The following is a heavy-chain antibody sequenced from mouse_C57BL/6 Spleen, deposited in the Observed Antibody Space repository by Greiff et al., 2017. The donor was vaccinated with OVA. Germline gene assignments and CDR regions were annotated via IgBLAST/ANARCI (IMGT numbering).Heavy chain of an antibody. CDR1: GYTFTSYW. CDR3: ARGLLREDYFDY. V-gene: IGHV1-50*01. D-gene: IGHD1-1*01. Sequence: VQLQQPGAELVKPGASVKLSCKASGYTFTSYWMQWVKQRPGQGLEWIGELDPSDSYTNYNPKFTGKATLTVDTSSSTAYMQPSSLTSEDSAVYYCARGLLREDYFDYWGQGTTLTVSS. CDR2: LDPSDSYT. J-gene: IGHJ2*01.